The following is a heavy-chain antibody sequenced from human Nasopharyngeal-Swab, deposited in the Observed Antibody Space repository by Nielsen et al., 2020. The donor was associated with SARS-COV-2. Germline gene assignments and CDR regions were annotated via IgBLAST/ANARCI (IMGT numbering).Heavy chain of an antibody. J-gene: IGHJ4*02. CDR1: GFTVSGNF. D-gene: IGHD3-3*01. Sequence: GESLKISCAASGFTVSGNFMTWVRQAPGTGLEWVSVIYSAGQTNYADSVKGRFTISRDNSKNTLYLQMNSLRAEDTAVYYCARGVGVDDFWSGRFDYWGQGTLVTVSS. CDR3: ARGVGVDDFWSGRFDY. V-gene: IGHV3-53*01. CDR2: IYSAGQT.